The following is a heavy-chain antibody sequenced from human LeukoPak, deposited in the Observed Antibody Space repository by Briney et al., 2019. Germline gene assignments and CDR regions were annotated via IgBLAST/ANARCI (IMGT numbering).Heavy chain of an antibody. D-gene: IGHD3-3*01. V-gene: IGHV3-66*01. CDR1: GFTVSNNY. CDR3: AKDLSTIPY. Sequence: GGSLRLSCAASGFTVSNNYMRWVRQAPGKGLEWVSLIYSGGSTYYADSVKGRFIISRDNSKNTLYLQMNSLRAEDTAVYYCAKDLSTIPYWGQGTLVTVSS. J-gene: IGHJ4*02. CDR2: IYSGGST.